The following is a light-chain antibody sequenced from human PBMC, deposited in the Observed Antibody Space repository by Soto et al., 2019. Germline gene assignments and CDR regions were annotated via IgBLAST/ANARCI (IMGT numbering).Light chain of an antibody. V-gene: IGLV2-11*01. CDR1: SSDVGDYNY. CDR2: DVS. J-gene: IGLJ1*01. Sequence: QSALTQPRSVSGSPGQSVTISCTGTSSDVGDYNYVPWYQQHPGKAPKLMIYDVSKWPSGVPDRFSGSKSGNTASLTISGLQAEDEADYYCCSYAGSYTYVFGTGTKLTVL. CDR3: CSYAGSYTYV.